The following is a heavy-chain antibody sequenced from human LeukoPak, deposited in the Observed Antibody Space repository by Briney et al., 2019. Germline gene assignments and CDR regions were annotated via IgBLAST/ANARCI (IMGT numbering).Heavy chain of an antibody. D-gene: IGHD6-6*01. CDR3: ARGGNEYSGSLRR. CDR2: IIPILGIA. V-gene: IGHV1-69*02. CDR1: GGTFSSYT. Sequence: SVKVSCKASGGTFSSYTISWVRQAPGQGLEWMGRIIPILGIANYAQKFQGRVTITADKSTSTAYMELSSLRSEDTAVYYCARGGNEYSGSLRRWGQGTLVTVSS. J-gene: IGHJ4*02.